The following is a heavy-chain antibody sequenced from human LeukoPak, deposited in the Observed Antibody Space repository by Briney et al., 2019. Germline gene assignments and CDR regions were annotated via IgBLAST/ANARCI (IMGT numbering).Heavy chain of an antibody. D-gene: IGHD3-22*01. CDR2: ISGSGGST. CDR1: GFTVSSNY. J-gene: IGHJ4*02. V-gene: IGHV3-23*01. Sequence: QTGGSLRLSCAASGFTVSSNYMSWVRQAPGKGLEWVSAISGSGGSTYYADSVKGRFTISRDNSKNTLYLQMNSLRAEDTAVYYCAKDHYYDSSVAYWGQGTLVTVSS. CDR3: AKDHYYDSSVAY.